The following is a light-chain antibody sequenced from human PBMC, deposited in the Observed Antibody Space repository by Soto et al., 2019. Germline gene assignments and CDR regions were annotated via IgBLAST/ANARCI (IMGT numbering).Light chain of an antibody. CDR3: SSSTSSNTFV. J-gene: IGLJ1*01. CDR1: NSDVNY. V-gene: IGLV2-14*01. Sequence: QSALTQPASVSGAPGQSITISCTGTNSDVNYGSWHQQHPGKAPKLMIYEVINRSSGVSNRFSGSKSGNTAYLTISGLQAEDEADYYCSSSTSSNTFVFGTGTKVTVL. CDR2: EVI.